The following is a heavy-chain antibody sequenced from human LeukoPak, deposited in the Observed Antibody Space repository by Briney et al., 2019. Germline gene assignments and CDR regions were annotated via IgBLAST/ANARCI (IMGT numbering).Heavy chain of an antibody. CDR1: GGSFSGYY. V-gene: IGHV4-34*01. CDR2: INHSGST. CDR3: ARGRGVLLWFGESPNFDY. J-gene: IGHJ4*02. D-gene: IGHD3-10*01. Sequence: ASETLSLTCAVYGGSFSGYYWSWIRQPPGKGLEWIGEINHSGSTNYNPSLKSRVTISVGTSKNQFSLKLSSVTAADTAVYYCARGRGVLLWFGESPNFDYWGQGTLVTVSS.